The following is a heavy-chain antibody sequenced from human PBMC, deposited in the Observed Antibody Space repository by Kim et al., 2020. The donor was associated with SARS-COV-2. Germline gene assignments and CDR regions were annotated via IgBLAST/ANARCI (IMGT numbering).Heavy chain of an antibody. D-gene: IGHD5-12*01. V-gene: IGHV4-31*02. J-gene: IGHJ4*02. Sequence: SLKSRVTISVDTAKNQFSLKLSSVTAADTAVYYCARDPGGYNLWGYYFDYWGQGTLVTVSS. CDR3: ARDPGGYNLWGYYFDY.